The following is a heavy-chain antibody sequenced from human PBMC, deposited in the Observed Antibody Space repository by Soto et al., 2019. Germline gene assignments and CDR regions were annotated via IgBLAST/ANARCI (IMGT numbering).Heavy chain of an antibody. CDR3: ARVRRIDDSSVYYYYYNGMDV. CDR2: ISYSGST. D-gene: IGHD3-22*01. Sequence: SETLSLTFSLSAGYISSSCLRWLRQPPQSKPQWIGYISYSGSTNYSRSLESRVTISVDTSKDQFSVKLSAVTAADTAVYYCARVRRIDDSSVYYYYYNGMDVWGQGTTVTVS. CDR1: AGYISSSC. V-gene: IGHV4-59*01. J-gene: IGHJ6*01.